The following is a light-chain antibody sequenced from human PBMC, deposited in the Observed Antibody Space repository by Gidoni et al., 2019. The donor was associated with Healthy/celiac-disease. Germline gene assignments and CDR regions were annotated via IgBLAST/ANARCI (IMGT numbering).Light chain of an antibody. J-gene: IGKJ4*01. CDR1: QDISNY. Sequence: DIQMTQSLSSLSASVGDRVTITCQASQDISNYLNWYQQKPGKATKILIYAASNLETGVPSRFSGSGSGTDFTFSISSLQPEDIATYYCQQYDNLPLTFGGGTKVEIK. CDR3: QQYDNLPLT. CDR2: AAS. V-gene: IGKV1-33*01.